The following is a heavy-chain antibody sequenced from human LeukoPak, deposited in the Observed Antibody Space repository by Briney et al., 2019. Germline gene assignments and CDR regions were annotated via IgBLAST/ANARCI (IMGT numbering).Heavy chain of an antibody. J-gene: IGHJ3*01. CDR2: FFYIVST. CDR3: ATSAHYYYDSASYGVAFDV. CDR1: GGSISSYY. V-gene: IGHV4-59*01. Sequence: WETLSLTCTVPGGSISSYYWSWIPQPPGKGREGIGNFFYIVSTKYNPSLKSRVTISVDTSKHQFSLKLSSVTAADTAMYYCATSAHYYYDSASYGVAFDVWGQGTMVTVSS. D-gene: IGHD3-22*01.